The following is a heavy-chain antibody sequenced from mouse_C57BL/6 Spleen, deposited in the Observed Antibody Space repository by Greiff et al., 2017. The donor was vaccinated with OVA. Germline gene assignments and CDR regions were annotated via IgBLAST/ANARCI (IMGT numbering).Heavy chain of an antibody. D-gene: IGHD1-1*01. CDR1: GFTFSDYG. Sequence: DVKLVESGGGLVKPGGSLKLSCAASGFTFSDYGMHWVRQAPEKGLEWVAYISGGSSTIYYADTVKGRFTISRDNAKNTLFLQMTSLRSEDTAMYYCARRSRGSYYFDYWGQGTTLTVSS. J-gene: IGHJ2*01. V-gene: IGHV5-17*01. CDR2: ISGGSSTI. CDR3: ARRSRGSYYFDY.